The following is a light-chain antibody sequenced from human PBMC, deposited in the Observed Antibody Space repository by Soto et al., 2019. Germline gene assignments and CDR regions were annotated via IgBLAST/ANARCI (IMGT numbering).Light chain of an antibody. CDR3: LLYFGGYVV. CDR2: STD. Sequence: QTVVTQESSLTVSPGGTVTLTCASSTGAVTSGYYPNWAQQKPGQTPRALIYSTDNKHSWTPARFSGSLLGGKAALTLSGAQPEDEAEYYCLLYFGGYVVFGGGTKLTVL. V-gene: IGLV7-43*01. J-gene: IGLJ2*01. CDR1: TGAVTSGYY.